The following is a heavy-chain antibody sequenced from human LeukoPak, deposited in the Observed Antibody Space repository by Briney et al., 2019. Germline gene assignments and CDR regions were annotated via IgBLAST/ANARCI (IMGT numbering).Heavy chain of an antibody. CDR2: ISYDGSNK. V-gene: IGHV3-30*18. Sequence: GGSLRLSCAASGFTFSSYGMHWVRQAPGKGLEWVAVISYDGSNKYYADSVKGRLTISRDNAKNSLYLQMNSLRAEDTALYYCAKEGTYSSSWYNWFDPWGQGTLVTVSS. CDR3: AKEGTYSSSWYNWFDP. D-gene: IGHD6-13*01. J-gene: IGHJ5*02. CDR1: GFTFSSYG.